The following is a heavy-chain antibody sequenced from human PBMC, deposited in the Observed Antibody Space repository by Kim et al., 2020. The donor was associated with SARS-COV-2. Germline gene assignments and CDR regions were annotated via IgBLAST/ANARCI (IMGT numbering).Heavy chain of an antibody. V-gene: IGHV3-30-3*01. Sequence: GGSLRLSCAASGFTFSSYAMHWVRQAPGKGLEWVAVISYDGSNKYYADSVKGRFTISRDNSKNTLYLQMNSLRAEDTAVYYCARWCMLPHYYYGMDVWGQGTTVTVSS. CDR3: ARWCMLPHYYYGMDV. CDR1: GFTFSSYA. D-gene: IGHD2-8*02. J-gene: IGHJ6*02. CDR2: ISYDGSNK.